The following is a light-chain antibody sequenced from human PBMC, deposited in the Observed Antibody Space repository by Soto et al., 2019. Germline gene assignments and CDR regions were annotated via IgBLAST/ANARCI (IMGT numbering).Light chain of an antibody. CDR1: QSISSY. CDR2: AAS. Sequence: DIQMTQSPSSLSASVGDRVTITCRASQSISSYLNWYQQKPGKAPKLLIYAASSLQSGVPSRFSGSGSGTDFTLTISSLQPEDFATYYCQPSYSTPPWTFGQGTNVDI. V-gene: IGKV1-39*01. J-gene: IGKJ1*01. CDR3: QPSYSTPPWT.